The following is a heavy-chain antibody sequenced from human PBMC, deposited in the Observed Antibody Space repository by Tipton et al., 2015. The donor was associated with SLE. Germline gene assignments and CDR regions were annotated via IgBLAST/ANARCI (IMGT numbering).Heavy chain of an antibody. CDR2: IFYSGTT. D-gene: IGHD3-10*01. Sequence: LRLSCTVSGGSIINSTGYYWGWIRQPPGQGLEWIGSIFYSGTTSYNPSLRSRVTISVDTSKNQFSLKLSSVTAADTAIYYCARRARGNMVRGVIFDYWGQGTLVTVSS. CDR3: ARRARGNMVRGVIFDY. V-gene: IGHV4-39*01. J-gene: IGHJ4*01. CDR1: GGSIINSTGYY.